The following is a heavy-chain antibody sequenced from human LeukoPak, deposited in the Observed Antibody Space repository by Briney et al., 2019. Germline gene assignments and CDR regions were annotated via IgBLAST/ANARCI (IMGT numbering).Heavy chain of an antibody. CDR2: IDSDGHPT. Sequence: PGGSLRLSCAASGFTFSSSWMHWVRQAPGKGLVWVSRIDSDGHPTSYADSLKGRFTISRDNAKNTLYLQMNGLSAEDTAVYYCATAPQVTAILDWGQGTLATVSS. J-gene: IGHJ4*02. CDR3: ATAPQVTAILD. D-gene: IGHD2-21*02. V-gene: IGHV3-74*01. CDR1: GFTFSSSW.